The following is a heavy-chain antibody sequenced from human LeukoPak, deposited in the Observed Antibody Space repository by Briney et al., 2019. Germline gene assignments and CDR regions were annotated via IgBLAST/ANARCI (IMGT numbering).Heavy chain of an antibody. CDR1: GFTFTGHS. V-gene: IGHV3-30*04. J-gene: IGHJ4*02. Sequence: PGGSLRLSCVASGFTFTGHSMHWVRQAPGKGLEWVAVVGNDEKTKFYADSLKGRFTISRDNSKNTLYLQMNSLRDEDTAVYYCARDQYDTAIPYYFDYWGQGTLVTVSS. CDR2: VGNDEKTK. CDR3: ARDQYDTAIPYYFDY. D-gene: IGHD5-18*01.